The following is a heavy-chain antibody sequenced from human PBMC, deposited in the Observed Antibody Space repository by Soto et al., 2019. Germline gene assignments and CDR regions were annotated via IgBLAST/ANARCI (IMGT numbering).Heavy chain of an antibody. J-gene: IGHJ4*02. Sequence: QVQLVESGGGVVQPGRSLRLSCAASEFSFSNYGMHWVRQAPGKGLEWVAHISYDGSNKHYADSVKGRFTSSRDNSKNMLFLQMSSLRTEDTAVYYCAGGQYYFDYCGQGTRVSVSS. CDR3: AGGQYYFDY. CDR2: ISYDGSNK. V-gene: IGHV3-30*03. D-gene: IGHD2-15*01. CDR1: EFSFSNYG.